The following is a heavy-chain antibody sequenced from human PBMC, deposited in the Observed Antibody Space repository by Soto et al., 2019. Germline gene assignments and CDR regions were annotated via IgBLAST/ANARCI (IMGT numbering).Heavy chain of an antibody. CDR2: IYYSGST. D-gene: IGHD6-13*01. CDR3: ARRGEQQLVFVY. CDR1: GGSISSSSYY. V-gene: IGHV4-39*01. J-gene: IGHJ4*02. Sequence: SETLSLTCTVSGGSISSSSYYWGWIRQPPGKGLEWIGSIYYSGSTYYNPSLKSRVTISVDTSKNQFSLKLSSVTAADTAVYYCARRGEQQLVFVYWGQGTLVTVSS.